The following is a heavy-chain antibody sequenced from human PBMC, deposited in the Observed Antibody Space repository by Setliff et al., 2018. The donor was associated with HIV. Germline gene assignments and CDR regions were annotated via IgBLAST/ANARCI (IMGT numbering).Heavy chain of an antibody. J-gene: IGHJ5*02. CDR1: GFTFSSYG. V-gene: IGHV3-33*06. D-gene: IGHD3-16*01. Sequence: GGSLRLSCAASGFTFSSYGMHWVRQAPGRGLEWVAVIWNDVTNKYYADSVKGRFTISRDNSRDPLYLEMNNLRAEDTALYYCAKDYTPTFWEYNWFDVWGQGTQVTVSS. CDR3: AKDYTPTFWEYNWFDV. CDR2: IWNDVTNK.